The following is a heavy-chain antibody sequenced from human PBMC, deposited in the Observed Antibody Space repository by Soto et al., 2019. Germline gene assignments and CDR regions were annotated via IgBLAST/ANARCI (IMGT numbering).Heavy chain of an antibody. CDR1: GGTFSSYT. D-gene: IGHD3-3*01. V-gene: IGHV1-69*02. CDR2: IIPILGIA. J-gene: IGHJ3*02. CDR3: ARGDYDFWRGRTDAFDI. Sequence: QVQLVQSGAEVKKPGSSVKVSCTASGGTFSSYTISWVRQAPGQGLEWMGRIIPILGIANYAQKFQGRVTITADKSTSTADMELSSLRSEDTAVYYCARGDYDFWRGRTDAFDIWGQGTMVTVSS.